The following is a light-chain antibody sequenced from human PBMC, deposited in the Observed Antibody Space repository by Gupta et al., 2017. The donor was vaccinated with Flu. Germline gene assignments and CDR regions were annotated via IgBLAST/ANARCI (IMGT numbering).Light chain of an antibody. J-gene: IGKJ2*01. CDR3: QQSYSTPYT. V-gene: IGKV1-39*01. CDR2: AAS. Sequence: PSFLSASVGDRVTITCRASQRISSYLNWYQQKPGKAPKLLIYAASRWQSGVPSRFSGSGYGTDFTLTISSRQPEDFATYYCQQSYSTPYTFGQGTKMEIK. CDR1: QRISSY.